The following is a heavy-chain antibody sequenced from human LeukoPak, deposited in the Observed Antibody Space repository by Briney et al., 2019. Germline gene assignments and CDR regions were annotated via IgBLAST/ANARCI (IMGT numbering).Heavy chain of an antibody. CDR2: ISGSGGST. Sequence: GGSLRLSCAASGFTFSNAWMSWVRQAPGKGLEWVSAISGSGGSTYYADSVKGRFTISRDNSKNTLYLQMNSLRAEDTAVYYCAKDKNWNFNYWGQGTLVTVSS. D-gene: IGHD1-7*01. CDR1: GFTFSNAW. CDR3: AKDKNWNFNY. V-gene: IGHV3-23*01. J-gene: IGHJ4*02.